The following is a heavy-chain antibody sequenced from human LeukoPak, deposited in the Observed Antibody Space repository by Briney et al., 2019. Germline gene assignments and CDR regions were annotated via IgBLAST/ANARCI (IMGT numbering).Heavy chain of an antibody. CDR1: GFVLSNYW. V-gene: IGHV3-7*01. CDR2: IGQDGSET. CDR3: ARVWISSYKLIDY. Sequence: QPGGSLRLSCEASGFVLSNYWMSWVRQAPGKGLEWVANIGQDGSETNYLDSVKGRFTISGDNAKNSVYLQMNGLRAEDTAVYYCARVWISSYKLIDYWGQGTLVTVSS. J-gene: IGHJ4*02. D-gene: IGHD6-6*01.